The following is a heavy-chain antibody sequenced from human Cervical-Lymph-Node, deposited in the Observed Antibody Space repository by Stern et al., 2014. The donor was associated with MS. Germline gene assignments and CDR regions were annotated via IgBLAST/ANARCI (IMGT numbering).Heavy chain of an antibody. CDR1: GGTFSSYA. J-gene: IGHJ5*02. CDR2: IIPIFGTA. Sequence: VHLVESGAEVKKPGSSVKVSCKASGGTFSSYAISWVRQAPGQGLEWMGGIIPIFGTANYAQKFQGRVTITADESTSTAYMELSSLRSEDTAVYYCARAPNRAVAGAVGAFDPWGQGTLVTVSS. D-gene: IGHD6-19*01. V-gene: IGHV1-69*01. CDR3: ARAPNRAVAGAVGAFDP.